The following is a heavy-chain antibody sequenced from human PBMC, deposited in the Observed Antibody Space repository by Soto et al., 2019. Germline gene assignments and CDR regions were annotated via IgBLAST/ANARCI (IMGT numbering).Heavy chain of an antibody. D-gene: IGHD3-22*01. V-gene: IGHV3-23*01. Sequence: GGSLRLSCAASGFTFSSYAMSWVRQAPGKGLEWVSAISGSGGSTYYADSVKGRFTISRDNSKNTLYLQMNSLRAEDTAVYYCASYYYDSSGPIYWGQRTLVTVSS. CDR2: ISGSGGST. CDR3: ASYYYDSSGPIY. J-gene: IGHJ4*02. CDR1: GFTFSSYA.